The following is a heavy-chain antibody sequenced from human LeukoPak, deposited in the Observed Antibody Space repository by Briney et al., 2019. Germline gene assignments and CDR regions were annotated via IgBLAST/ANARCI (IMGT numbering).Heavy chain of an antibody. D-gene: IGHD3-10*01. CDR1: GGSISTYY. CDR2: IYYSGST. J-gene: IGHJ4*02. V-gene: IGHV4-59*01. Sequence: SETLSLTCTLSGGSISTYYWSWIRQPPGKGLEWIGYIYYSGSTNYNPSLKSRVTISVDTSKNQFSLKLSSVTAADTAVYYCARVVGELTYHFDYWGQGTLVTVSS. CDR3: ARVVGELTYHFDY.